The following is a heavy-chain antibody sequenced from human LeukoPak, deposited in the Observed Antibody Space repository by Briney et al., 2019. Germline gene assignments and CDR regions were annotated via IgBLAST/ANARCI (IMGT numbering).Heavy chain of an antibody. CDR1: GFTFTNYG. CDR2: ISGNGGNT. J-gene: IGHJ2*01. D-gene: IGHD3-22*01. CDR3: ARAIVYWFFDL. V-gene: IGHV3-23*01. Sequence: GGSLRLSCAASGFTFTNYGMSWVRQAPGKGLEWVSAISGNGGNTYYADSVKGRFTISRDNSKNTLHLQMNSLRAEDTALYYCARAIVYWFFDLWGRGTLVTVSS.